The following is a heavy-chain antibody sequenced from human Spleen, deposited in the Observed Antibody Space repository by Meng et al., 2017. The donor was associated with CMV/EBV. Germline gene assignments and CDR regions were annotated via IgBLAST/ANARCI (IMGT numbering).Heavy chain of an antibody. Sequence: GSLRLSCTVSGGSVSSGSYYWTWVRQSPGKGLEWIGNFHHSGSTNYNPSLRSRLTISVDTSKSQVSLKVSSVTAADTAVYYCARDNPYGMDVWGQGTTVTVSS. D-gene: IGHD1-14*01. V-gene: IGHV4-61*01. CDR3: ARDNPYGMDV. CDR2: FHHSGST. J-gene: IGHJ6*02. CDR1: GGSVSSGSYY.